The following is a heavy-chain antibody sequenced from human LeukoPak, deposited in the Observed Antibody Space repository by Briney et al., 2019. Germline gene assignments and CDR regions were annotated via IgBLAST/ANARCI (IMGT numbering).Heavy chain of an antibody. CDR2: IYTSGST. D-gene: IGHD3-3*01. V-gene: IGHV4-61*02. Sequence: SETLSLTCTVSGGSISSGSYYWSWIRQPAGKGLEWIGRIYTSGSTNYNPSLKSRVTISVDTSKNQFSLKLSSVTAADTAVYYCARDVPSITIFGVVIPPVDYYDYYMDVWGKGTTVTVSS. J-gene: IGHJ6*03. CDR1: GGSISSGSYY. CDR3: ARDVPSITIFGVVIPPVDYYDYYMDV.